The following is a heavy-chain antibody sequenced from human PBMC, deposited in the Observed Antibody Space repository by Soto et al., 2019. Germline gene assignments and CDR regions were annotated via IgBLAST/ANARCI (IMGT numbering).Heavy chain of an antibody. Sequence: GASVKVSCKVSGYTLTELSMHWVRQAPGKGLEWMGGIIPIFGTANYAQKFQGRVTITADESTSTAYMEQSNLRSEDTAVYYCARPHHGDNPYYFDNWGQGTLVTVSS. CDR3: ARPHHGDNPYYFDN. J-gene: IGHJ4*02. CDR2: IIPIFGTA. D-gene: IGHD4-17*01. V-gene: IGHV1-69*13. CDR1: GYTLTELS.